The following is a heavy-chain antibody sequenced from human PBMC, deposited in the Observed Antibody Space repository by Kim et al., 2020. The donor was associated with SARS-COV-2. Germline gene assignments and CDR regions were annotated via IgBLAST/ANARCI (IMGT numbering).Heavy chain of an antibody. CDR2: IWYDGSNT. CDR3: ARDLGRFGGLFPVY. D-gene: IGHD3-10*01. V-gene: IGHV3-33*01. J-gene: IGHJ4*02. CDR1: GFTFSSYG. Sequence: GGSLRLSCAASGFTFSSYGMHWVRQAPGKGLEWVAVIWYDGSNTYYADSVKGRFTISRDNSKNTLYLQMNSLRAEDTAVYYCARDLGRFGGLFPVYWGEGTLLTV.